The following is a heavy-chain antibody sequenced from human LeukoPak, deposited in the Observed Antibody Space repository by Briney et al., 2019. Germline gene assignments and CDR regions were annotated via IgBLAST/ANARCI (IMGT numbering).Heavy chain of an antibody. CDR1: GYTFTGYY. J-gene: IGHJ5*02. Sequence: GASVKVSCKASGYTFTGYYIYWVRQAPGQGLEWMGRINPDSGGTSYAQNFQGRVTMTRDTSISTAYMELSRLTSDDTAVYYCARELSYSSSWYWFDPWGQGTLVTVSS. D-gene: IGHD6-13*01. CDR2: INPDSGGT. CDR3: ARELSYSSSWYWFDP. V-gene: IGHV1-2*06.